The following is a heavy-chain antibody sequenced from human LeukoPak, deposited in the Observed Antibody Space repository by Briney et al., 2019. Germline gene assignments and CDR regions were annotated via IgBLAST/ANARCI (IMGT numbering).Heavy chain of an antibody. J-gene: IGHJ6*03. CDR3: AREAHPLYCSSTSCYYYYYMDV. D-gene: IGHD2-2*01. CDR2: ISYDGSDK. V-gene: IGHV3-30*04. CDR1: GFTFSSYA. Sequence: GRSLRLSCAASGFTFSSYAMYWVRQAPGKGLEWVAVISYDGSDKFYADSVKGRFTISRDSSKNTLYLQMNSLRPEDTAVYYCAREAHPLYCSSTSCYYYYYMDVWGKGTTVTISS.